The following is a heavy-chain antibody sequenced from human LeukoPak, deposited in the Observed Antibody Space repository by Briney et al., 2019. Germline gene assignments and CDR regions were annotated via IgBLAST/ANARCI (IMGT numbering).Heavy chain of an antibody. D-gene: IGHD6-19*01. CDR2: IIPIFGTA. CDR3: ARGRAVAGAEYFQH. Sequence: ASVKVSCKASGGTFSSYAISWVRQAPGQGLEWMGGIIPIFGTANYAQKFQGRVTITADKSMSTAYMELSSLRSEDTAVYYCARGRAVAGAEYFQHWGQGTLVTVSS. J-gene: IGHJ1*01. CDR1: GGTFSSYA. V-gene: IGHV1-69*06.